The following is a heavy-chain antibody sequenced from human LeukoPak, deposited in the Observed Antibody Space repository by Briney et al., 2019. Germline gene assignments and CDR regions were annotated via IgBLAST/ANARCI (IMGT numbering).Heavy chain of an antibody. Sequence: SETLSLACAVSGYSISSGYYWGWIRQPPGKGLEWIGSIYHSGSTYYNPSLKNRVTISVDTSKNQFSLKLSSVTAADTAVYYCARCPATGGAYNWFDPWGQGTLVTVSS. CDR1: GYSISSGYY. CDR2: IYHSGST. CDR3: ARCPATGGAYNWFDP. J-gene: IGHJ5*02. V-gene: IGHV4-38-2*01. D-gene: IGHD3-10*01.